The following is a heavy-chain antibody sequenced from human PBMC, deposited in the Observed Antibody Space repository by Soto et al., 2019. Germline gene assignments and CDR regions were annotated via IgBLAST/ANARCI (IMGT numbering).Heavy chain of an antibody. Sequence: GGSLRLSCAASGFTFSGYGMHWVRQAPGKGLEWVAVIWYDGSNKYYADSVKGRFTISRDNSKSTLYLQVNSLRAEDTAVYYCARGGGDHYDSSGYYWTLGYWGQGTLVTVSS. CDR1: GFTFSGYG. J-gene: IGHJ1*01. V-gene: IGHV3-33*01. D-gene: IGHD3-22*01. CDR2: IWYDGSNK. CDR3: ARGGGDHYDSSGYYWTLGY.